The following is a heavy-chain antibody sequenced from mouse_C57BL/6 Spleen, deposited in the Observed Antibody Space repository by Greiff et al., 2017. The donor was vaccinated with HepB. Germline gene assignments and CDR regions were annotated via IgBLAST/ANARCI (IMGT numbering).Heavy chain of an antibody. V-gene: IGHV14-3*01. J-gene: IGHJ3*01. D-gene: IGHD2-5*01. CDR1: GFNIKNTY. CDR2: IDPANGNT. CDR3: ARGRGSNFAWFAY. Sequence: EVKLEESVAELVRPGASVKLSCTASGFNIKNTYMHWVKQRPEQGLEWIGRIDPANGNTKYAPKFQGKATITADTSSNTAYLQLSSLTSEDTAIYYCARGRGSNFAWFAYWGQGTLVTVSA.